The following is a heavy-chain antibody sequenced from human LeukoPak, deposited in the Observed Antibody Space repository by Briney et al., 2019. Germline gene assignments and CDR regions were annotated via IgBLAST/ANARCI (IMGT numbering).Heavy chain of an antibody. J-gene: IGHJ5*02. V-gene: IGHV4-39*01. Sequence: SETLSLTCTVPGGSLSSSSYSWDWIRQPPGKGLEWIVSFYYSGNTDYNPSLKSRLTISVDTSKNQFSLKVNSVTAADTAVYYCARRRFTVVRGLTTHNWFDPWGQGILVTVSS. CDR3: ARRRFTVVRGLTTHNWFDP. CDR1: GGSLSSSSYS. D-gene: IGHD3-10*01. CDR2: FYYSGNT.